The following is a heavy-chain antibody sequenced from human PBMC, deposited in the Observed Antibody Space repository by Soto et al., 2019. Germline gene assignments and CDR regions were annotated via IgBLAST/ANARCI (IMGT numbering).Heavy chain of an antibody. V-gene: IGHV3-30*18. CDR3: AKEHMVRGVLDY. J-gene: IGHJ4*01. CDR2: ISYDGSNK. D-gene: IGHD3-10*01. CDR1: GFTFSTYG. Sequence: GGSLRLSCAASGFTFSTYGMHWVRQAPGKGLEWVAVISYDGSNKLYADPVKGRFTISRDSSKNTLYLQMNSLRAEDTAVYYCAKEHMVRGVLDYWGHGTPVTVSS.